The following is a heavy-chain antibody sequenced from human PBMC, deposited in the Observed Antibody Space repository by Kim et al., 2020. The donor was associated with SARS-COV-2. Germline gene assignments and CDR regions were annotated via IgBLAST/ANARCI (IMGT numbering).Heavy chain of an antibody. V-gene: IGHV3-21*01. CDR2: I. J-gene: IGHJ4*02. Sequence: IYSADSVKGRFTISRDNAKNSLYLQMNSLRAEDTAVCYCARVGADGSGTLWGQGTLVTVSS. D-gene: IGHD3-10*01. CDR3: ARVGADGSGTL.